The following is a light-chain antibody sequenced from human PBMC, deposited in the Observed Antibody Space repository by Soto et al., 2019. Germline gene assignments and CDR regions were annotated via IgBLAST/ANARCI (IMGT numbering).Light chain of an antibody. CDR2: EVS. Sequence: QSVLTQPASVSGSPGQSITISCTGTSSDVGGYNYVSWYQQHPGKAPKLMTYEVSNRPSGVSNRFSGSKSGNTASLTISGLQAEDEADYYCSSYTSSSTPYVFGTGTQLTVL. J-gene: IGLJ1*01. CDR1: SSDVGGYNY. V-gene: IGLV2-14*01. CDR3: SSYTSSSTPYV.